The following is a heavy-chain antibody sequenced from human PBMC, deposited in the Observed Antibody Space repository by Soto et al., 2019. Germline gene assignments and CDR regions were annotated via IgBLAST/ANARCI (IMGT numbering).Heavy chain of an antibody. D-gene: IGHD3-16*01. J-gene: IGHJ6*02. CDR3: ARAEIMITFGGVPPKDYGMDV. CDR2: IYYSGST. V-gene: IGHV4-30-4*01. Sequence: PSETLSLTCTVSGGSISSGDYYWSWIRQPPGKGLEWIGYIYYSGSTYYNPSLKSRVTISVDTSKNQFSLKLSSVTAADTAVYYCARAEIMITFGGVPPKDYGMDVGGQGTTVTVSS. CDR1: GGSISSGDYY.